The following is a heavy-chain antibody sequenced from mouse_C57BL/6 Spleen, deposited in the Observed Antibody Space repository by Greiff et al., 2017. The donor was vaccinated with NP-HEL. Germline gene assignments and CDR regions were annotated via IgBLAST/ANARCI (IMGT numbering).Heavy chain of an antibody. Sequence: EVQLQQSGPELVKPGASVKISCKASGYTFTDYYMNWVKQSHGKSLEWIGDINPNNGGTSYNQKFKGKATLTVDKSSSTAYMELRSLTSEDSAVYYCARGDSLSFAYWGQGTLVTVSA. V-gene: IGHV1-26*01. D-gene: IGHD3-2*01. CDR3: ARGDSLSFAY. J-gene: IGHJ3*01. CDR1: GYTFTDYY. CDR2: INPNNGGT.